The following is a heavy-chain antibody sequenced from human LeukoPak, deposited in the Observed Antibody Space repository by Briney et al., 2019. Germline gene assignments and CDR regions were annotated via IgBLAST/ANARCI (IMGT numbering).Heavy chain of an antibody. CDR3: AMRLQVVQAAAGSLFDY. Sequence: ASVKVSCKASGYTVISYGISWVRPAPGQGREWMGWISAYNGNTNYAQKLQGRVTMTTDTSPRTAYIELRSLRSDDTGLYFMAMRLQVVQAAAGSLFDYWVQGTVVTVPS. J-gene: IGHJ4*02. V-gene: IGHV1-18*01. CDR2: ISAYNGNT. CDR1: GYTVISYG. D-gene: IGHD2-2*01.